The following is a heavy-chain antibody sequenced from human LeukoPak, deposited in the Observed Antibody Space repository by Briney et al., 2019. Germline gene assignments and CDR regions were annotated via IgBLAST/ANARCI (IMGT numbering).Heavy chain of an antibody. CDR1: GGSISSSSYY. J-gene: IGHJ3*02. CDR2: VYYSGST. CDR3: ARYYDYGGRLDAFDI. Sequence: PSETLSLTCTVSGGSISSSSYYWSWIRQPPGKGLEWIGSVYYSGSTYYSPSLKSRITISVDTSKNQFSLNLSSVTAADTAVYYCARYYDYGGRLDAFDIWGQGTMVTVSS. V-gene: IGHV4-39*01. D-gene: IGHD4-23*01.